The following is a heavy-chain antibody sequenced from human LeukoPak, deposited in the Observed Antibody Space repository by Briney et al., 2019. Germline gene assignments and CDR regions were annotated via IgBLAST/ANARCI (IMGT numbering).Heavy chain of an antibody. J-gene: IGHJ4*02. CDR2: ISYSGST. CDR1: GGSISDYS. Sequence: PSETLSLTCSVSGGSISDYSWTWIRQSPGKGLEWIGYISYSGSTDYNRSLKSRVTISVDTSKNQFSLKMSSVTAADTAVYYCAKPPLEYCGGDCSYFFDNWGQGTLVTVSS. CDR3: AKPPLEYCGGDCSYFFDN. V-gene: IGHV4-59*01. D-gene: IGHD2-21*02.